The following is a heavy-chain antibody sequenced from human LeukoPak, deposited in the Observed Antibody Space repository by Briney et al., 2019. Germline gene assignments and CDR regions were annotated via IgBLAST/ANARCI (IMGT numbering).Heavy chain of an antibody. Sequence: GGSLRLSCAASGFTFSSYEMNWVRQAPGKGLEWVSYISSSGSTIYYADSVKGRFTISRDNAKNSLYLQMNSLRAEDTAVYYCAGHRPSGSYYSWGQGTLVTVSS. CDR2: ISSSGSTI. J-gene: IGHJ4*02. D-gene: IGHD1-26*01. CDR1: GFTFSSYE. CDR3: AGHRPSGSYYS. V-gene: IGHV3-48*03.